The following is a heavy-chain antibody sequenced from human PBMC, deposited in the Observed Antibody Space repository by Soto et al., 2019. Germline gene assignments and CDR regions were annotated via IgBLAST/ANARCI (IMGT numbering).Heavy chain of an antibody. CDR1: GLSVSDKY. Sequence: EVQLVQTGGGLIKPGGSLSLSCAASGLSVSDKYMSWVRQAPGKGLEWVSLTYTGGNSYFADFVKGRFIVSRDISKNTLFLHMNSLAAEDTAVYYCAREGYAYGLDFWGQGSLVTVS. CDR3: AREGYAYGLDF. CDR2: TYTGGNS. V-gene: IGHV3-53*02. J-gene: IGHJ4*02. D-gene: IGHD3-10*01.